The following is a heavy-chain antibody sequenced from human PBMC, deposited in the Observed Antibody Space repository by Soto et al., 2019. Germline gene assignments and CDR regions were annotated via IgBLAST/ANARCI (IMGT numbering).Heavy chain of an antibody. D-gene: IGHD3-10*01. CDR1: GFTFSSYS. Sequence: EVQLVESGGGLVKPGGSLRLSCAASGFTFSSYSMNWVRQAPGKGLEWVSSISSSSSYIYYADSVKGRFTISRDNAKNSLYLQMNSLRAEDTAVYYCARELLWFGEQSFDIWGQGTMVTVS. CDR2: ISSSSSYI. CDR3: ARELLWFGEQSFDI. J-gene: IGHJ3*02. V-gene: IGHV3-21*01.